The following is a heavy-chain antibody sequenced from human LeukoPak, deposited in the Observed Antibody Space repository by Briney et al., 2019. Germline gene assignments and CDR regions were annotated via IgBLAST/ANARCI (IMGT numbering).Heavy chain of an antibody. Sequence: GGSLRLSCAASGFTFSIYAMHWVRQAPGKGLEHVSGISHNGSQIYYGNSVKDRFTISRDNAKNTVYLQMASLRVDDMAVYYCVKDRGGSGWYYFDYWGQGTLVTVSS. D-gene: IGHD6-19*01. CDR1: GFTFSIYA. J-gene: IGHJ4*02. V-gene: IGHV3-64*01. CDR2: ISHNGSQI. CDR3: VKDRGGSGWYYFDY.